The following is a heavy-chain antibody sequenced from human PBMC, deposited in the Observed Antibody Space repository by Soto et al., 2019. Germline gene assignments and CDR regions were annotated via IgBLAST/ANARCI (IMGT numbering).Heavy chain of an antibody. CDR1: GYSFTSHF. CDR3: ARDRYYYYDTSGYYSY. D-gene: IGHD3-22*01. V-gene: IGHV1-3*04. Sequence: QVQLVQSGAEVKKPGASMKVSCRTSGYSFTSHFIHWVRQAPGQRLEWVGWINTGNGNTRYSENLEGRVTITRATSASTVYMELSSLRSEDTAVYYCARDRYYYYDTSGYYSYWGQGTLVTVSS. J-gene: IGHJ4*02. CDR2: INTGNGNT.